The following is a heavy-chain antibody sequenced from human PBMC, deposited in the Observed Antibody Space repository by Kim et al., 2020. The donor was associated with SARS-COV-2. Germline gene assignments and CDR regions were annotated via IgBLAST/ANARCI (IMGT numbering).Heavy chain of an antibody. V-gene: IGHV1-3*01. Sequence: QKFQGRVTITRDTSASTAYMELSSLRSEDTAVYYCARGGGSYYYYYGMDVWGQGTTVTVSS. D-gene: IGHD1-26*01. J-gene: IGHJ6*02. CDR3: ARGGGSYYYYYGMDV.